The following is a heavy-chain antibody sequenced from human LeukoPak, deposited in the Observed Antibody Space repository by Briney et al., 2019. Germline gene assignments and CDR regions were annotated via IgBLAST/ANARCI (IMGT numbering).Heavy chain of an antibody. V-gene: IGHV3-74*01. D-gene: IGHD3-9*01. CDR1: GFTFSNYA. Sequence: QTGGSLRLSCATSGFTFSNYAMSWVRQAPGKGLVWVSRINSDGSSTSYADSVKGRFTISRDNAKNTLYLQMNSLRAEDTAVYYCAGERGDITDYWGQGTLVTVSS. CDR2: INSDGSST. CDR3: AGERGDITDY. J-gene: IGHJ4*02.